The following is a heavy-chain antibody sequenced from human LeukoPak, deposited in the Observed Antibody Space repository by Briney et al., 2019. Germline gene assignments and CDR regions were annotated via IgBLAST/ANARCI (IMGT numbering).Heavy chain of an antibody. Sequence: GGSLRLSCAASGFTFSSYAISWVRQAPGQGLEWMGGIIPIFGTANYAQKFQGRVTITTDESTSTAYMELSSLRSEDTAVYYCASRSVLMVYAPDAFDIWGQGTMVTVSS. D-gene: IGHD2-8*01. CDR3: ASRSVLMVYAPDAFDI. CDR2: IIPIFGTA. CDR1: GFTFSSYA. J-gene: IGHJ3*02. V-gene: IGHV1-69*05.